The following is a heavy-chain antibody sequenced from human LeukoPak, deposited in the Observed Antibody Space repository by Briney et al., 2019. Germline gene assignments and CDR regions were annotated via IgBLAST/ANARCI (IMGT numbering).Heavy chain of an antibody. Sequence: SVKVSCKASGGTFSSYAISWVRQAPGQGLEWMGGIIPIFGTANYAQKFQGRVTITADKSTSTAYMELSSLRSEDTAVYYCAREPDGLGSDAFDIWGQGTMVTVSS. CDR2: IIPIFGTA. V-gene: IGHV1-69*06. D-gene: IGHD5-24*01. CDR1: GGTFSSYA. J-gene: IGHJ3*02. CDR3: AREPDGLGSDAFDI.